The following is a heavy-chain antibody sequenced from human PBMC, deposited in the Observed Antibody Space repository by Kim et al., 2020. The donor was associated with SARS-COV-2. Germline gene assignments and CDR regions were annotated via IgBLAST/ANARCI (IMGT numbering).Heavy chain of an antibody. V-gene: IGHV4-59*13. CDR2: IYYSGST. D-gene: IGHD3-22*01. J-gene: IGHJ4*02. Sequence: SETLSLTCTVSGGSISNYHWSWIRQPPGKGLEWIGYIYYSGSTNYSPPLKSRVTISVDTSKNQFSLKLNSVTAADTAVYYCARLYYESSGYYANLDYWGQGTLVTVSS. CDR3: ARLYYESSGYYANLDY. CDR1: GGSISNYH.